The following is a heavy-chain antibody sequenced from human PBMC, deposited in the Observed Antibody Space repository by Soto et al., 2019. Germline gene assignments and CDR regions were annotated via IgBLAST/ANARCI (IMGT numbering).Heavy chain of an antibody. D-gene: IGHD3-22*01. CDR1: GGSISSGGYY. Sequence: QVQLQESGPGLVKPSQTLSLTCTVSGGSISSGGYYWSCIRQHPGKGLARIGYIYYSGSTYYNPSLKSRVTISVDTSKNQFSLKLSSVTAADTAVYYCAIYDSSGSRGFQHWGQGTLVTVSS. CDR3: AIYDSSGSRGFQH. J-gene: IGHJ1*01. V-gene: IGHV4-31*03. CDR2: IYYSGST.